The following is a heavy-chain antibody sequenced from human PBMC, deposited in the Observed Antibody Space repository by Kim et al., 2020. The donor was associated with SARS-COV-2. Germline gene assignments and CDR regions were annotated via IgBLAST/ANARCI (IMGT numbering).Heavy chain of an antibody. CDR1: GGSITSADNY. D-gene: IGHD3-10*01. CDR3: VTDYGSGTT. V-gene: IGHV4-31*03. J-gene: IGHJ5*02. CDR2: IYNSGST. Sequence: SETLSLTCLVSGGSITSADNYWHWIRQHPGKGLEWVGYIYNSGSTYYNPSLKSRVTISVDTSKNLFSLTLSSVTAADTAVYYCVTDYGSGTTWGQG.